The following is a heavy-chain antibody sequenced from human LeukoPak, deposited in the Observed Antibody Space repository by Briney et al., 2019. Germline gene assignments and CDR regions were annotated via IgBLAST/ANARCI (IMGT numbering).Heavy chain of an antibody. CDR2: IIPIFGTA. CDR1: GGTFSSYA. Sequence: SVKVSCKASGGTFSSYAISWVRQAPGQGLEWMGGIIPIFGTANYAQKFQGRVTITADESTGTAYMELSSLRSEDTAVYYCARAPIAVAGHGDYWGQGTLVTVSS. D-gene: IGHD6-19*01. CDR3: ARAPIAVAGHGDY. V-gene: IGHV1-69*13. J-gene: IGHJ4*02.